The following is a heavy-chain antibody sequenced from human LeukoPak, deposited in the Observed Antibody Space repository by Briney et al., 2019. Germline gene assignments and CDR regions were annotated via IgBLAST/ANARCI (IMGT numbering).Heavy chain of an antibody. Sequence: NTSETLSLTCAVYGVSFSSYYWSWIRQPPGKGLEWIGYIYYSGSTNYNPSLKSRVTISVDTSKNQFSLKLSSVTAADTAVYYCARGGAGPLRDWGQGTLVTVSS. CDR1: GVSFSSYY. V-gene: IGHV4-59*01. J-gene: IGHJ4*02. CDR3: ARGGAGPLRD. D-gene: IGHD3-16*01. CDR2: IYYSGST.